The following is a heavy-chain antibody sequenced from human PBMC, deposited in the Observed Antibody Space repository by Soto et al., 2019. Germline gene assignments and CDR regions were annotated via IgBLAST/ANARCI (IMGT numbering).Heavy chain of an antibody. CDR2: INSDGSST. Sequence: PGGSLRLSCAASGFTFSSYWMHWVRQAPGKVLVWVSRINSDGSSTSYADSVKGRFTISRDNAKNTLYLQMNSLRAEDTAVYYCARAAATIFGPSYYMDVWGKGSTVTVSS. CDR1: GFTFSSYW. J-gene: IGHJ6*03. V-gene: IGHV3-74*01. CDR3: ARAAATIFGPSYYMDV. D-gene: IGHD3-3*01.